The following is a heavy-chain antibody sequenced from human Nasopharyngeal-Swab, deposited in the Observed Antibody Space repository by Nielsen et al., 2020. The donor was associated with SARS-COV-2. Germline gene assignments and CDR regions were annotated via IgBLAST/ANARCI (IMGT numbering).Heavy chain of an antibody. CDR3: ARVSWDGYYYYYGLGV. D-gene: IGHD5-24*01. CDR2: IYYSGST. J-gene: IGHJ6*02. CDR1: GGSISSYY. Sequence: SETLSLTCTVSGGSISSYYWSWIRQPPGKGLEWIGYIYYSGSTNYNPSLKSRVTISVDTSKNQFSLKLSSVTAADTAVYYCARVSWDGYYYYYGLGVWGQGTTVTVSS. V-gene: IGHV4-59*01.